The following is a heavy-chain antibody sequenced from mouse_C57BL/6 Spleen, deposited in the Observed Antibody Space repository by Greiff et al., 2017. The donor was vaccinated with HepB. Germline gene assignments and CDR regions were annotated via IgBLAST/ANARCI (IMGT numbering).Heavy chain of an antibody. V-gene: IGHV1-5*01. D-gene: IGHD1-1*01. Sequence: VQLQQSGTVLARPGASVKMSCKPSSYTFTSYWMHWVKQRPGQGLEWIGAIYPGNSDTSYNQKFKGKAKLTAVTSASTAYMELSSLTNEDSAVYYCTRRVNYYCTGNAMDYWGQGTSVTVSS. CDR3: TRRVNYYCTGNAMDY. J-gene: IGHJ4*01. CDR2: IYPGNSDT. CDR1: SYTFTSYW.